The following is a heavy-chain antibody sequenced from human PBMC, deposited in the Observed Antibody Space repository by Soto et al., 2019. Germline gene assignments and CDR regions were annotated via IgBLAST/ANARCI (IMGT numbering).Heavy chain of an antibody. CDR3: ANVGSNSSGWVLDY. Sequence: QVQLVESGGGVVQPGRSLRLSCAASGFTFSSYGMHWVRQAPGKGLEWVAVISYDGSNKYYADSVKGRFTISRDNSKNTLYLQMNSLRAEDTAVYYRANVGSNSSGWVLDYWGQGTLVTVSS. D-gene: IGHD6-19*01. CDR1: GFTFSSYG. J-gene: IGHJ4*02. CDR2: ISYDGSNK. V-gene: IGHV3-30*18.